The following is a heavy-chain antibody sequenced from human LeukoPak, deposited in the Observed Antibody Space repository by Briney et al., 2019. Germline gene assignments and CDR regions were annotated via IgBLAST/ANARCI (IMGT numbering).Heavy chain of an antibody. CDR1: GFTFSSYS. J-gene: IGHJ5*02. CDR3: AKGLYPSPYYYDSSGPMYNWFDP. CDR2: ISSSSSTI. Sequence: GGSLRLSCAASGFTFSSYSMNWVRQAPGKGLEWISCISSSSSTIYYADSVKGRFTISRDNAKNSLYLQMNSLRAEDTAVYYCAKGLYPSPYYYDSSGPMYNWFDPWGQGTLVTVSS. D-gene: IGHD3-22*01. V-gene: IGHV3-48*01.